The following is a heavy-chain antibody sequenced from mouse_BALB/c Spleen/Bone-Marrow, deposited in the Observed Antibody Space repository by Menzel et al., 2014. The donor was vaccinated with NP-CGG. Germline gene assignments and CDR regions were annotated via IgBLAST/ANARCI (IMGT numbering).Heavy chain of an antibody. J-gene: IGHJ3*02. CDR3: ARRILRGFGY. D-gene: IGHD1-1*01. Sequence: EVMLVESGGGLVKPGGSLKLSCAASGFAFSSYDMSWVRQTPEKRLEWVAYISSGGGSTYYADTVKGRSTISRDNAKNTLYLQMSSLKSEDTAMYYCARRILRGFGYWSQGTPVTVSA. CDR2: ISSGGGST. CDR1: GFAFSSYD. V-gene: IGHV5-12-1*01.